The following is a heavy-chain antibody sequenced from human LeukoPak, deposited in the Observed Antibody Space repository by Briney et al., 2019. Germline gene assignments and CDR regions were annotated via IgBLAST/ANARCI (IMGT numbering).Heavy chain of an antibody. CDR3: ARGPVLLWFGELSH. V-gene: IGHV4-39*01. CDR2: IYDSGST. Sequence: SETLSLTCTVSGGSIRSSYYYWGWIRQPPGKGLGWIGSIYDSGSTYYNPSLKSRVTISVDTSKNQFSLKLSSVTAADTAVYYCARGPVLLWFGELSHWGQGTLVTVSS. J-gene: IGHJ4*02. CDR1: GGSIRSSYYY. D-gene: IGHD3-10*01.